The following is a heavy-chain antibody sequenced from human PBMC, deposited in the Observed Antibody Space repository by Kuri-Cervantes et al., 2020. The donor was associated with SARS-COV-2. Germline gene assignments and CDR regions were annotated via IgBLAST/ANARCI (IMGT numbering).Heavy chain of an antibody. Sequence: ASVKVSCKASGYTFTGYYMHWVRQAPGQGLEWMGWINPNSGGTNYAQKFQGRVTMTRDTSISTAYMELSRLRSDDTAAYYCAREGAVVVPAAVRFYYYGMDVWGQGTTVTVSS. CDR2: INPNSGGT. CDR1: GYTFTGYY. V-gene: IGHV1-2*02. CDR3: AREGAVVVPAAVRFYYYGMDV. J-gene: IGHJ6*02. D-gene: IGHD2-2*01.